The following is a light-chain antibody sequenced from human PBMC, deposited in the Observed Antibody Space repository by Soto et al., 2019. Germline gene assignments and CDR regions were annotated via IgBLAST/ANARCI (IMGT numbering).Light chain of an antibody. CDR2: AAS. V-gene: IGKV1-27*01. CDR1: QGISNY. CDR3: QKYYSVFGT. Sequence: DIQMTQSPSSLSASGGDRVTITCRASQGISNYLAWYQQKPGKVPELLIYAASRLHSGVPSRFSGSGSGTDFTLTISSLQPEDVATYYCQKYYSVFGTFGQGTKVEIK. J-gene: IGKJ1*01.